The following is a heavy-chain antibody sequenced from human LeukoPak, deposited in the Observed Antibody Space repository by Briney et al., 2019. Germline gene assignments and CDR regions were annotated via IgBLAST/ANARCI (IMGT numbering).Heavy chain of an antibody. CDR1: GGSISSSSYY. CDR3: ARIRYNWNGEYYFDY. Sequence: TSETLSLTCTVSGGSISSSSYYWGWIRQPPGKGLEWIGSIYYSGSTYYNPSLKSRVTISVDTSKNQFSLKLSSVTAADTAVYYCARIRYNWNGEYYFDYWGQGTLVTVSS. D-gene: IGHD1-20*01. J-gene: IGHJ4*02. V-gene: IGHV4-39*07. CDR2: IYYSGST.